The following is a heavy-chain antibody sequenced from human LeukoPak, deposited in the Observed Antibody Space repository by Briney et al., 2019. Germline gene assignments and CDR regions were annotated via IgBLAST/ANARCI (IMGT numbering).Heavy chain of an antibody. CDR3: ARDVDYGSGSFSY. Sequence: GASVKVSCKASGYAFTDFYIHWVRRAPGQGLEWMGWINPNSGGTTYAQKFQGRVTMTTDTSISTAYLELNGLRSDDTAVYYCARDVDYGSGSFSYWGRGAIVTVSS. J-gene: IGHJ4*02. V-gene: IGHV1-2*02. D-gene: IGHD3-10*01. CDR1: GYAFTDFY. CDR2: INPNSGGT.